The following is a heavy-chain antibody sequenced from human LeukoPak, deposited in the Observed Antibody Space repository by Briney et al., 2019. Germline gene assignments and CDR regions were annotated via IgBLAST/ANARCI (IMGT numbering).Heavy chain of an antibody. V-gene: IGHV3-7*01. CDR2: IMQDGSDK. CDR3: ARRAAVAGIFDY. J-gene: IGHJ4*02. D-gene: IGHD6-19*01. CDR1: GFTFSSYW. Sequence: GGSLRLSCSAPGFTFSSYWMTWVRQTPGKGLEWLANIMQDGSDKYYVDSVKGRFTISRDNAKNSLYLQMSSLRVEDTAVYYCARRAAVAGIFDYWGQGTLVTVSS.